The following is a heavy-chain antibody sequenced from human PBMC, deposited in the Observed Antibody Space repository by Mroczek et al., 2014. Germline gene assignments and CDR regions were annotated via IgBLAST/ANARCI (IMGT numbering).Heavy chain of an antibody. D-gene: IGHD3-22*01. Sequence: QVQLVQSGGGVVQPGRSLRLSCAASGFTFSSYAMHWVRQAPGKGLEWVAVISYDGSNKYYADSVKGRFTISRDNSKNTLYLQMNSLRAEDTAVYYCARDLDQGDYYDSSPYYYYYGMDVWGQGTHGHPSP. CDR3: ARDLDQGDYYDSSPYYYYYGMDV. J-gene: IGHJ6*02. CDR2: ISYDGSNK. V-gene: IGHV3-30-3*01. CDR1: GFTFSSYA.